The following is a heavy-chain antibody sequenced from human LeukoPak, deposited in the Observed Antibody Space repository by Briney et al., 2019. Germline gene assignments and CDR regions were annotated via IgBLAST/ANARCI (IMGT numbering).Heavy chain of an antibody. CDR2: ISSRGSAI. CDR3: AKAWTVTTRGGYFDY. J-gene: IGHJ4*02. Sequence: PGGSLRLSCAASGFTFSSYEMNWVRQAPGKGLEWVSYISSRGSAIYYADSVKGRFTISRDNSKNTLYLQMNSLRAEDTAVYYCAKAWTVTTRGGYFDYWGQGTLVTVSS. CDR1: GFTFSSYE. V-gene: IGHV3-48*03. D-gene: IGHD4-17*01.